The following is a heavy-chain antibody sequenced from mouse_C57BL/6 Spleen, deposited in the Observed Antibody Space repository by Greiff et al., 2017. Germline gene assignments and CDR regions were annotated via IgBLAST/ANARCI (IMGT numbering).Heavy chain of an antibody. CDR3: ASYSNYGGKFDY. J-gene: IGHJ2*01. CDR1: GFTFSSYA. V-gene: IGHV5-4*03. D-gene: IGHD2-5*01. Sequence: DVMLVESGGGLVKPGGSLKLSCAASGFTFSSYALSWVRQTPEKRLEWVATISDGGSYTYYPDNVKGRFTISRDNAKNNLYLQMSHLKSEDTAMYYCASYSNYGGKFDYWGQGTTLTVSS. CDR2: ISDGGSYT.